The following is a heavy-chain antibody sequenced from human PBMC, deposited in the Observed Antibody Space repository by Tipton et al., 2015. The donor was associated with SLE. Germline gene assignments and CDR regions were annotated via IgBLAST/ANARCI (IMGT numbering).Heavy chain of an antibody. J-gene: IGHJ4*02. CDR3: ARAGGFLQWLTGNFDY. CDR2: INHSGST. Sequence: TLSLTCAVYGGSFSGYYWSWIRQPPGKGLEWIGEINHSGSTNYNPSLKSRVTISVDTSKNQFSLKLSSVTAADTAVYYCARAGGFLQWLTGNFDYWCQGTLVTVSS. V-gene: IGHV4-34*01. D-gene: IGHD3-3*01. CDR1: GGSFSGYY.